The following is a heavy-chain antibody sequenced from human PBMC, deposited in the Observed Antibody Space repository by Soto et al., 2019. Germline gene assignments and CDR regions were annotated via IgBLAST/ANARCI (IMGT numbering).Heavy chain of an antibody. J-gene: IGHJ4*02. V-gene: IGHV1-69*01. CDR1: GGTFSSYA. D-gene: IGHD5-18*01. Sequence: QVQLVQSGAEVKKPGSSVKVSCKASGGTFSSYAISWVRQAPGQGLEWMGGIIPIFGTANYAQKFQGRVPINADESTSTAYMELSSLRSEDTAVYYCARDRPRRYSYGYFDYWGQGTLVTVSS. CDR2: IIPIFGTA. CDR3: ARDRPRRYSYGYFDY.